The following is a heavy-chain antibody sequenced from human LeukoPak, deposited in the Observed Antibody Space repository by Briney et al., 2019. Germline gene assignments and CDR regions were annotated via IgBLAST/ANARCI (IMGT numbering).Heavy chain of an antibody. J-gene: IGHJ6*02. CDR2: IYSGGST. V-gene: IGHV3-66*01. D-gene: IGHD1-26*01. CDR3: ARYSFGATIRGYYYYGMDV. CDR1: GFTVGSNY. Sequence: PGGSLRLSCAASGFTVGSNYMSWVRQAPGKGLEWVSVIYSGGSTYYADSVKGRFTISRDNSKNTLYLQMNSLRAEDTAVYYCARYSFGATIRGYYYYGMDVWGQGTTVTVSS.